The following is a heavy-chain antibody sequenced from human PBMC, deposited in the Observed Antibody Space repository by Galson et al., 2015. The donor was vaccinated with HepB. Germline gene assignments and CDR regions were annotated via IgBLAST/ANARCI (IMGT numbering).Heavy chain of an antibody. D-gene: IGHD3-10*01. CDR1: GFSLSTSGMR. CDR2: IDWDDDK. J-gene: IGHJ4*02. V-gene: IGHV2-70*04. CDR3: ARTNLLYGSESLDYFDY. Sequence: PALVKPTQTLTLTCTFSGFSLSTSGMRVSWLRQPPGKALEWLARIDWDDDKFYSTSLKTRLTISKDTSKNQVVLTMTNMDPVDTATYYCARTNLLYGSESLDYFDYWGQGTLVTVSS.